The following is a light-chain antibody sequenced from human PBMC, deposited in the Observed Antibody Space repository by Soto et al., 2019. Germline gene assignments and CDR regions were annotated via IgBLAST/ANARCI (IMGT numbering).Light chain of an antibody. CDR3: AAWDDSLNGAV. J-gene: IGLJ2*01. Sequence: QSVLTQPPSASGTPGQRVTISCSGSSSNIGGNSVNWYQQLPGTAPKLLIYYNNHRPSGVPDRFSGSKSGTSASLAISGLQSEDEADYYCAAWDDSLNGAVFGGGTKVTVL. CDR1: SSNIGGNS. CDR2: YNN. V-gene: IGLV1-44*01.